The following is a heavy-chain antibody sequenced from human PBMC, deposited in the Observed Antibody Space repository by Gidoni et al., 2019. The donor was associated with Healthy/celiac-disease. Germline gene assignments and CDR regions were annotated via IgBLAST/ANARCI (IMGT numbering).Heavy chain of an antibody. CDR1: GYTFTSYG. CDR3: ARWGSYYDSSGYYTGDPNQH. D-gene: IGHD3-22*01. Sequence: QVQLVQSGAEEKKPGASGKVAGRVSGYTFTSYGISWVRQAPGQGLEWRGWISAYNGNTNYAPKLQGRVPMTTDTSTSTAYMELRSLRSDGTAVYYCARWGSYYDSSGYYTGDPNQHWGQGTLVTVSS. J-gene: IGHJ1*01. V-gene: IGHV1-18*01. CDR2: ISAYNGNT.